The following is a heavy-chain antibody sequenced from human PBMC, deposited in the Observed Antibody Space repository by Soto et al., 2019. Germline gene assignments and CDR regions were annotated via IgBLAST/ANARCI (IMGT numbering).Heavy chain of an antibody. CDR1: GGSISSGGYS. D-gene: IGHD7-27*01. CDR3: ARGWGRIFDY. V-gene: IGHV4-34*01. J-gene: IGHJ4*02. Sequence: SETLSLTCAVSGGSISSGGYSWSWIRQPPGKGLEWIGEINHSGSTNYNPSLKSRVTISIDTSKNQFSLKLSSVTAADTAVYYCARGWGRIFDYWGQGTLVTVSS. CDR2: INHSGST.